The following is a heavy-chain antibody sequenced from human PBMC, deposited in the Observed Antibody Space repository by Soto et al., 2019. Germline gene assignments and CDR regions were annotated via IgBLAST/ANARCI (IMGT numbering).Heavy chain of an antibody. CDR1: GGTFSSYT. CDR3: AREDCSGGSCYSGRHDY. D-gene: IGHD2-15*01. V-gene: IGHV1-69*04. CDR2: IIPILGIA. Sequence: ASVKVSCKASGGTFSSYTISWVRQAPGQGLEWMGRIIPILGIANYAQKFQGRVTITADKSTSTAYMELSSLRSEDTAVYYCAREDCSGGSCYSGRHDYWGQGTLVTVSS. J-gene: IGHJ4*02.